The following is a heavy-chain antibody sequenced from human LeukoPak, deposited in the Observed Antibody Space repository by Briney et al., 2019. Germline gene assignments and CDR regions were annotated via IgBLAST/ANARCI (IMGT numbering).Heavy chain of an antibody. CDR1: GGSISSYY. Sequence: SEYLSLTCTVAGGSISSYYWSWIRQPPGKGLDWIAYIYYSGSTNYNPSLKSRVTISVDTSKNQFSLKVSAVTAADTAVYYCARDSGPRFDYWGQGTLVTVSS. CDR2: IYYSGST. CDR3: ARDSGPRFDY. D-gene: IGHD6-19*01. V-gene: IGHV4-59*01. J-gene: IGHJ4*02.